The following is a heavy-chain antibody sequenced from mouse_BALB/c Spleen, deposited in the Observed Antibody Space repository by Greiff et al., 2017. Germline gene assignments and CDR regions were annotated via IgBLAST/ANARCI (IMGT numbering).Heavy chain of an antibody. CDR1: GYTFTSYW. J-gene: IGHJ4*01. V-gene: IGHV1-7*01. Sequence: QVQLQQSGAELAKPGASVKMSCKASGYTFTSYWMHWVKQRPGQGLEWIGYINPSTGYTEYNQKFKDKATLTADKSSSTAYMQLSSLTSEDSAVYYCARDGNYYGYNYAMDDWGQGTSVTVSS. CDR2: INPSTGYT. D-gene: IGHD1-2*01. CDR3: ARDGNYYGYNYAMDD.